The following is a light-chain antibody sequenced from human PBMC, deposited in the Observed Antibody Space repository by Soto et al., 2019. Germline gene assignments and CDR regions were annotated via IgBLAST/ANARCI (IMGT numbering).Light chain of an antibody. CDR1: QSVRNNY. CDR3: QQYGSSPWT. Sequence: EIVLTQSPGTLSVSPGERATLSCRASQSVRNNYFAWYQQTPDQAPSLLIYAASGRSTGIPDRFSGSGSGTDFTLTSSRLEPEDVALYHCQQYGSSPWTFGQGTKVEIK. V-gene: IGKV3-20*01. CDR2: AAS. J-gene: IGKJ1*01.